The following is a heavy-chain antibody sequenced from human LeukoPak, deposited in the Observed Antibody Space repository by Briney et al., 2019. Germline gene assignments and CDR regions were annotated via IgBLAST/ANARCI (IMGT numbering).Heavy chain of an antibody. Sequence: GGSLRLSCAASGFTFRTYAMSWVRQAPGKGLEWVSGISGSGGSTYYADSVKRRFTISRDNAKNTLYLQMSSLRAEDTAVYYCAKGAYYDISTGASDYWGQGTLVTVSS. CDR1: GFTFRTYA. CDR3: AKGAYYDISTGASDY. D-gene: IGHD3-9*01. J-gene: IGHJ4*02. CDR2: ISGSGGST. V-gene: IGHV3-23*01.